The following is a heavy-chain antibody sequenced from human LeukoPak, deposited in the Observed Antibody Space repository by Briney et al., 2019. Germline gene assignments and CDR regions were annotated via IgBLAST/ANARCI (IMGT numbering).Heavy chain of an antibody. CDR1: GFTFTNYA. CDR3: ARDGGYCSSTSCYAYGMDV. Sequence: GGSLRLSCAASGFTFTNYAMNWVRQAPGKGLEWVSSISSSSSYIYYADSVKGRFTISRDNAKNSLYLQMNSLRAEDTAVYYCARDGGYCSSTSCYAYGMDVWGQGTTVTVSS. CDR2: ISSSSSYI. V-gene: IGHV3-21*01. D-gene: IGHD2-2*01. J-gene: IGHJ6*02.